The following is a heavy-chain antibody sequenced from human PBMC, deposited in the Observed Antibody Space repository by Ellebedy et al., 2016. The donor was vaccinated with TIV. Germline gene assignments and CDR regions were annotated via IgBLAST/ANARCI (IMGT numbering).Heavy chain of an antibody. J-gene: IGHJ4*02. CDR1: EFTFRNYA. Sequence: GESLKISXEASEFTFRNYAMTWVRQAPGKGLEWVSSISVGGGTTYYADSVQGRFTISRDNSKNTLYLQMNSLRAEDTAVYYCAKESYGLGYNDHWGQGTLVTVSS. CDR2: ISVGGGTT. CDR3: AKESYGLGYNDH. V-gene: IGHV3-23*01. D-gene: IGHD5-24*01.